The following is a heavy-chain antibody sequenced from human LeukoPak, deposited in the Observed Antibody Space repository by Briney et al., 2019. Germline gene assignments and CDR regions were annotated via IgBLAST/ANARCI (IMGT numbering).Heavy chain of an antibody. CDR2: ISSSSSYI. V-gene: IGHV3-21*01. CDR1: GFTFSSYS. Sequence: SGGSLRLSCAASGFTFSSYSMNWVRQAPGKGLEWVSSISSSSSYIYYADSVKGRFTISRDNAKNSLYLQMNSLRAEDTAVYYCARGRSSGYDWDIYYYMDVWGKGTTVTVSS. CDR3: ARGRSSGYDWDIYYYMDV. J-gene: IGHJ6*03. D-gene: IGHD5-12*01.